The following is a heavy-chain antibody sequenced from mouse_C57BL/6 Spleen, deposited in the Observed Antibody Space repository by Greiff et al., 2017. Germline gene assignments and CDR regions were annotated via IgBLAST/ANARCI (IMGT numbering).Heavy chain of an antibody. CDR2: IYPGSGST. D-gene: IGHD1-1*01. CDR3: ARRHYYGSSYWYFDV. V-gene: IGHV1-55*01. Sequence: VQLQQPGAELVKPGASVKMSCKASGYTFTSYWITWVKQRPGQGLEWIGDIYPGSGSTNYNEKLKSKATLTVDTSSSTAYMQLSSLTSEDSAVYYCARRHYYGSSYWYFDVWGTGTTVTVSS. CDR1: GYTFTSYW. J-gene: IGHJ1*03.